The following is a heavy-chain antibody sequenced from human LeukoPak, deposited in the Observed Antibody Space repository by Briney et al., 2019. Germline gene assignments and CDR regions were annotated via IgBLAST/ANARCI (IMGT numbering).Heavy chain of an antibody. CDR1: GYTFTTYG. Sequence: ASVKVSCKASGYTFTTYGISWVRQAPGQRLEWMGWISAYNGNTNYAQQFQDRVTMSTDTSMSTAYMELRSLRSDDTAVYYCARDLIAVRPGWFDPWGQGSLVTASS. CDR3: ARDLIAVRPGWFDP. CDR2: ISAYNGNT. J-gene: IGHJ5*02. D-gene: IGHD6-6*01. V-gene: IGHV1-18*01.